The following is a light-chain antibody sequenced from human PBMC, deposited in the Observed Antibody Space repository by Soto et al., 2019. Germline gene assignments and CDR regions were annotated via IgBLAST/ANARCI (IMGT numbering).Light chain of an antibody. CDR1: SSNIGRNY. V-gene: IGLV1-47*02. J-gene: IGLJ3*02. CDR2: NNN. Sequence: QSVLTQPPSASGTPGQRVIISCSGSSSNIGRNYLYWYQQLPGTAPKLLIYNNNQRPSEVPDRFSGSKSDTSASLAISGLRSEDEADYYCAAWDDSLSVVFGGGTKVTVL. CDR3: AAWDDSLSVV.